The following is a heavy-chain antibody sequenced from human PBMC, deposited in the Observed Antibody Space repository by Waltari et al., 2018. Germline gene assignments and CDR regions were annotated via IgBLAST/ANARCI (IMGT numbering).Heavy chain of an antibody. CDR2: IIPIFGTA. Sequence: QVQLVQSGAEVKKPGSSVKVSCKASGGTFSSYAISWVRQAPGQGLEWMGRIIPIFGTATYAQKFQGRVTITADKSTSTAYMELSSLRSEDTAVYYCARDVGYVGGDNNWFDPWGQGTLVTVSS. CDR1: GGTFSSYA. D-gene: IGHD4-17*01. CDR3: ARDVGYVGGDNNWFDP. V-gene: IGHV1-69*08. J-gene: IGHJ5*02.